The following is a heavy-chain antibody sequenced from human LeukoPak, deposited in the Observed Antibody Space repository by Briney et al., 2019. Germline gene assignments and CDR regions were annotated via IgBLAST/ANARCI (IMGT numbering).Heavy chain of an antibody. CDR3: ARDYDSSGYYGPYFDY. J-gene: IGHJ4*02. CDR1: GFTFSSYE. D-gene: IGHD3-22*01. CDR2: ISSSGSTI. V-gene: IGHV3-48*03. Sequence: GGSLRLSCAASGFTFSSYEMNWVRQAPGKGLEWVSYISSSGSTICYADSVKGRFTISRDNAKNSLYLQMNSLRAEDTAVYYCARDYDSSGYYGPYFDYWGQGTLVTVSS.